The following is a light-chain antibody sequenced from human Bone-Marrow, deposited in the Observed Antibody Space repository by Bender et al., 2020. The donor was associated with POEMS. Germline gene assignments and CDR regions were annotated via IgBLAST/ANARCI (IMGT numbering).Light chain of an antibody. Sequence: QSVLTQPPSASGTPGQRVTISCSGSSSNIGTNPVNWYQQLPGTAPKLLIYINNQRPSGVPDRFSGSKSGTSASLAISGLQSEDEADYYCASWDDRLNGWVFGGGTKLTVL. J-gene: IGLJ3*02. CDR3: ASWDDRLNGWV. CDR2: INN. CDR1: SSNIGTNP. V-gene: IGLV1-44*01.